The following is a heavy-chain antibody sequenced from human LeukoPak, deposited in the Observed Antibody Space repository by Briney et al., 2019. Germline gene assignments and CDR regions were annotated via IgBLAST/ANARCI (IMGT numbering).Heavy chain of an antibody. CDR2: INTFGTTA. J-gene: IGHJ4*02. Sequence: PGGSLRLSCAASGFTFSSYSMNWVRQVPGKGQVWVSHINTFGTTATYADSVKGRFTIFRDNANNTLYLRMNSLRVEDTAVYYCVRDNAYKFDYWGQGTLVTVSS. CDR1: GFTFSSYS. D-gene: IGHD5-24*01. CDR3: VRDNAYKFDY. V-gene: IGHV3-74*01.